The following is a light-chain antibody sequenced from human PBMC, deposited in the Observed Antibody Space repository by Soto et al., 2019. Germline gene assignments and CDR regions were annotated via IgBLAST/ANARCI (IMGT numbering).Light chain of an antibody. J-gene: IGKJ5*01. CDR3: QQYYTWPIT. V-gene: IGKV3-15*01. Sequence: EIVMTQSPATLSVSPGERATLSCRASQSVSSNLAWYQQKPGQAPRLLIYGASSRATGIPVRFSGSGAGTEFILTISSLQSEDIAVYYCQQYYTWPITFGQGTRVEIK. CDR1: QSVSSN. CDR2: GAS.